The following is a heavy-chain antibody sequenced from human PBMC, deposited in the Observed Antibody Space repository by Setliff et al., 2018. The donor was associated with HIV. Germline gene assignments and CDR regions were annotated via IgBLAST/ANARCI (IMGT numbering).Heavy chain of an antibody. CDR2: FDPEDGET. V-gene: IGHV1-24*01. CDR1: GYTLTELS. D-gene: IGHD4-4*01. J-gene: IGHJ3*02. Sequence: ASVKVSCKVSGYTLTELSMHWVRQAPGKGLEWMGGFDPEDGETIYAQKFQGRVTMTEDTSTSTAYMELRSLRSDDTAVYYCAREGYSVDAFDIWGQGTMVTVSS. CDR3: AREGYSVDAFDI.